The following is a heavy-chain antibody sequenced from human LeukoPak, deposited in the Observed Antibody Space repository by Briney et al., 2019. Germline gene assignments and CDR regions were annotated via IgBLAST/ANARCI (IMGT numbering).Heavy chain of an antibody. CDR2: IYPGDSDT. D-gene: IGHD6-13*01. CDR1: GYSFTSYW. V-gene: IGHV5-51*01. Sequence: GEALQISCKGSGYSFTSYWIGWVRRMPGKGVGWMGIIYPGDSDTRYSPSFQGQVTISADKSISTAYLQWSSLKASDTAMYYCARQRSSSWYDNDYWGQGTLVTVSS. J-gene: IGHJ4*02. CDR3: ARQRSSSWYDNDY.